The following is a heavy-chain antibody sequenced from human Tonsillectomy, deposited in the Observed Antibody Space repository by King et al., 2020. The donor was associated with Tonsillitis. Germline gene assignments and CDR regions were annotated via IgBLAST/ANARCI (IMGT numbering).Heavy chain of an antibody. J-gene: IGHJ5*02. CDR2: IYYSGST. D-gene: IGHD3-3*01. V-gene: IGHV4-39*01. CDR3: ARLIFGVVAPDWFDP. CDR1: GVSISSSSYY. Sequence: QLQLQESGPGLVKPSETLSLTCTVSGVSISSSSYYWGWIRQPPGKGLEWIGSIYYSGSTDYYPSLMSRVIISVDTSKNQFSLKLSSVTAADTAVYYCARLIFGVVAPDWFDPWGQGTLVTVSS.